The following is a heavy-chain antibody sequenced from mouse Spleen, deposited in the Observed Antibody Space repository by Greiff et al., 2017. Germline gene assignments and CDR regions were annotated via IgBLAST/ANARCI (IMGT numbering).Heavy chain of an antibody. CDR1: GFTFSSYG. V-gene: IGHV5-6*01. CDR2: ISSGGSYT. Sequence: VQLKESGGDLVKPGGSLKLSCAASGFTFSSYGMSWVRQTPDKRLEWVATISSGGSYTYYPDSVKGRFTISRDNAKNTLYLQMSSLKSEDTAMYYCARVLGYYAMDYWGQGTSVTVSS. J-gene: IGHJ4*01. CDR3: ARVLGYYAMDY. D-gene: IGHD3-3*01.